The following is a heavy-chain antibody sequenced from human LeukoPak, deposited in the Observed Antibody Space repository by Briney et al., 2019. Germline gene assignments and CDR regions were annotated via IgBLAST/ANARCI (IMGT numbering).Heavy chain of an antibody. J-gene: IGHJ4*02. V-gene: IGHV3-53*01. CDR3: ARAFPISSSWYPFDY. CDR2: IYSGGST. Sequence: GGSLRLSCAASGLTVSSNYMSWVRQTPGKGLEWVSVIYSGGSTYYADSVKGRFTISRDNSKNTLYLQMNSLRVEDTAVYYCARAFPISSSWYPFDYWGQGTLVTVSS. D-gene: IGHD6-13*01. CDR1: GLTVSSNY.